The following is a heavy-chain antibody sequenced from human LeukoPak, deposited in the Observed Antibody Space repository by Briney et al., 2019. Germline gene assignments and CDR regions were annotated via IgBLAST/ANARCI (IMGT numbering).Heavy chain of an antibody. CDR3: ASSGPDDAFDI. D-gene: IGHD1-26*01. CDR1: GGSISSGGYY. Sequence: PSETLSLTCTFSGGSISSGGYYWSWIRQHPGKGLEWIGYIYYSGSTYYNPSLKSRVTISVDTSKNQFSLKLSSVTAADTAVYYCASSGPDDAFDIWGQGTMVTVSS. CDR2: IYYSGST. J-gene: IGHJ3*02. V-gene: IGHV4-31*03.